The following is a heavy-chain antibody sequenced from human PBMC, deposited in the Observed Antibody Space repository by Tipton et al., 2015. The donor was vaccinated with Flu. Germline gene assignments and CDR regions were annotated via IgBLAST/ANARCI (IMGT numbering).Heavy chain of an antibody. CDR1: GGTFSSYA. CDR2: IIPILGIA. D-gene: IGHD4-23*01. CDR3: ARGEDYGGNSDWFDP. Sequence: QVQLVQSGAEVKKPGSSVKVSCKASGGTFSSYAISWVRQAPGQGLEWMGGIIPILGIANYAQKFQGRVAITADESTSTAYMELSSLRSEDTAVHYCARGEDYGGNSDWFDPWGQGTLVTVSS. V-gene: IGHV1-69*01. J-gene: IGHJ5*02.